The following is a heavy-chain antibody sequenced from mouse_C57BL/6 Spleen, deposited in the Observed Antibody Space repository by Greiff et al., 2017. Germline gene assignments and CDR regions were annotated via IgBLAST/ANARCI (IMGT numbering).Heavy chain of an antibody. D-gene: IGHD4-1*01. V-gene: IGHV1-82*01. CDR2: IYPGDGDT. J-gene: IGHJ4*01. CDR1: GYAFSSSW. Sequence: QVQLQQSGPELVKPGASVKISCKASGYAFSSSWMNWVKQRPGKGLEWIGRIYPGDGDTNYNGKFKGKATLTADKSSSTAYMQLSSLTSEDSAVYFCAREGLGFDYYAMDYWGQGTSVTVSS. CDR3: AREGLGFDYYAMDY.